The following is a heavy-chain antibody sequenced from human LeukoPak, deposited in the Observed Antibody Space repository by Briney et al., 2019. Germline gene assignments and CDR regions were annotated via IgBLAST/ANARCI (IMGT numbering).Heavy chain of an antibody. J-gene: IGHJ4*02. D-gene: IGHD3-22*01. CDR1: GFTFSSYS. Sequence: GGSLRLSCVASGFTFSSYSMNWVRQAPGKGLEWVSFISSSSNHIYYADSVKGRFTISRDNAKNSLSLQMNSLRAEDMAVYYCARDGYYDSSSYYDYWGQGTLVTVSS. CDR2: ISSSSNHI. V-gene: IGHV3-21*01. CDR3: ARDGYYDSSSYYDY.